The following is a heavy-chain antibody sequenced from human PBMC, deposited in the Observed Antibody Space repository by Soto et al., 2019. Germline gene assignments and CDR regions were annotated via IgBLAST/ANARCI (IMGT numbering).Heavy chain of an antibody. D-gene: IGHD6-6*01. Sequence: GASVKVSCKASGYTFTSYGISWVRQAPGQGLEWMEWISAYNSNTNYAQKLQGRVTMTTDTSASTAYMELRSLRSHDTAVYYCARGGGYSISSGDWFDPWGQGTLVTDSS. CDR3: ARGGGYSISSGDWFDP. J-gene: IGHJ5*02. CDR2: ISAYNSNT. V-gene: IGHV1-18*04. CDR1: GYTFTSYG.